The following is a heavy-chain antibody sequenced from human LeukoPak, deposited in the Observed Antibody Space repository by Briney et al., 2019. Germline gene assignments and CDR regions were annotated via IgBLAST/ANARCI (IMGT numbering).Heavy chain of an antibody. CDR1: GGTFSSYG. V-gene: IGHV1-69*04. CDR3: ARRLLWFGEFPHDAFDI. Sequence: GASVKVSCKASGGTFSSYGISWVRQAPEQGLEWMGRIIPILGIANYAQKFQGRVTITADKSTSTAYMELSSLRSEDTAVYYCARRLLWFGEFPHDAFDIWGQGTMVTVSS. J-gene: IGHJ3*02. CDR2: IIPILGIA. D-gene: IGHD3-10*01.